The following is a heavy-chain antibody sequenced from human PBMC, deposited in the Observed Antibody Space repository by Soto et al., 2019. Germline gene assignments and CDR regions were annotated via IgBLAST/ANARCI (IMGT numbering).Heavy chain of an antibody. Sequence: QLQLQESGSGLVKPSQTLSLTCAVSGGSITSGGYSWSWIRQPPGKGLEWIGFVYHSGSTFYTPSLKSRLTISVDRSRNQFSLNLTSVTAADTAVYYCARVIGFCSGGTCGGMDVWGQGTTVTVSS. CDR3: ARVIGFCSGGTCGGMDV. D-gene: IGHD2-15*01. CDR1: GGSITSGGYS. V-gene: IGHV4-30-2*01. J-gene: IGHJ6*02. CDR2: VYHSGST.